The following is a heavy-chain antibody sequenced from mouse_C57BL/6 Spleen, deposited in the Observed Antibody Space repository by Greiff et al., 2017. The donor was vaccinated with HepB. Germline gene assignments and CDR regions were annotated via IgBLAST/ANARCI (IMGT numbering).Heavy chain of an antibody. CDR1: GFSLTSYG. J-gene: IGHJ4*01. V-gene: IGHV2-3*01. CDR3: AKAGYYAMDY. CDR2: IWGDGST. Sequence: VKVVESGPGLVAPSQSLSITCTVSGFSLTSYGVSWVRQPPGKGLEWLGAIWGDGSTNYHSALISRLSISQDNSKSQVFLKLNSLQPDDTATYFCAKAGYYAMDYWGQGTSVTVSS.